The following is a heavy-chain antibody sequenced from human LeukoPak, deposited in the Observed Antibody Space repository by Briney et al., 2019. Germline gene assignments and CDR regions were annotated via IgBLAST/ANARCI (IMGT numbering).Heavy chain of an antibody. CDR3: ARDHGYANWFDP. Sequence: SETLSLTCTVSGVSISSYYWSWIRQPAGKGLEWIGRIHTSGSTNYNPSLKSRVTMSVDTSKNQFSLKLSSVTAADTAVYYCARDHGYANWFDPWGQGTLVTVSS. J-gene: IGHJ5*02. CDR2: IHTSGST. D-gene: IGHD5-18*01. V-gene: IGHV4-4*07. CDR1: GVSISSYY.